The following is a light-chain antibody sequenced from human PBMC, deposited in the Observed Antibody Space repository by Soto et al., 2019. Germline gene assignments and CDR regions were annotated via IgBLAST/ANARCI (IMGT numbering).Light chain of an antibody. CDR3: QQYGSSPWT. J-gene: IGKJ1*01. V-gene: IGKV3-20*01. CDR1: QTIRSNY. Sequence: ETVLTQSPATLSLSPGERATLSGRASQTIRSNYLAWYRQTPGQAPRLLIYVASNRATGIADRFSGSGSGTDFTLIISRLEPDDFALYYCQQYGSSPWTFGQGTKLEIK. CDR2: VAS.